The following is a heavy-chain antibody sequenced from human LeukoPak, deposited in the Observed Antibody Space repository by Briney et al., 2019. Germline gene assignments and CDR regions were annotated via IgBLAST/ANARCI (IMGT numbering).Heavy chain of an antibody. Sequence: GGSLRLSXAASGFTFSSYGMHWVSQAPGKGLEWVAVIWYDGSSKYYADSVKGRVTISRDNSKNTLYLQMSSLRAEDTAVYYCARDWRATMNWVEYWGQGTLVTVSS. CDR2: IWYDGSSK. D-gene: IGHD5-24*01. V-gene: IGHV3-33*01. J-gene: IGHJ4*02. CDR1: GFTFSSYG. CDR3: ARDWRATMNWVEY.